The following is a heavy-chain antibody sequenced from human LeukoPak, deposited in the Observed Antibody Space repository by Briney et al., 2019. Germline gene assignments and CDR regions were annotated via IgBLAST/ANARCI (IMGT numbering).Heavy chain of an antibody. J-gene: IGHJ4*02. CDR1: GYTFTSYG. CDR3: ARDLYYGGGGGAHDY. D-gene: IGHD3-10*01. CDR2: ISAYNGNT. Sequence: ASVKVSCKASGYTFTSYGITWVRQAPGQGLEWMGWISAYNGNTNYAQKLQGRVTMTTDTSTSTAYMELRSLRSDDTAVYYCARDLYYGGGGGAHDYWGQGTLVTVSS. V-gene: IGHV1-18*01.